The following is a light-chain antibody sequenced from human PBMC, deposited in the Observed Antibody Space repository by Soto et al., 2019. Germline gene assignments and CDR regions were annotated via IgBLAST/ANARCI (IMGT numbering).Light chain of an antibody. J-gene: IGLJ2*01. V-gene: IGLV2-14*01. Sequence: QSALTQPASVSGSPGQSITISCTGTSSDIGTYKYVSWFQLHPGKAPKPIIFEVSNRPSGISDRFSGFKSANTAYLTISGVQPEDEADYHCSSYTTIKTVVFGGGTKLTVL. CDR2: EVS. CDR1: SSDIGTYKY. CDR3: SSYTTIKTVV.